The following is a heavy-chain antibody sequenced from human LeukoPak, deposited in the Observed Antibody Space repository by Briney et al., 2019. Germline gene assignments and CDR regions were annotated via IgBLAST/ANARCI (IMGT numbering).Heavy chain of an antibody. Sequence: ASVKVSCKASGYTFTSYYMHWVRQAPGQGLEWMGIINPSGGSTSYAQKFQGRVTMTRDTSTSTVYMELSSLRSEDTAVYYCARHDVKGSSGWFGVRYFDLWGRGTLVTVSS. D-gene: IGHD6-19*01. CDR2: INPSGGST. CDR1: GYTFTSYY. V-gene: IGHV1-46*01. J-gene: IGHJ2*01. CDR3: ARHDVKGSSGWFGVRYFDL.